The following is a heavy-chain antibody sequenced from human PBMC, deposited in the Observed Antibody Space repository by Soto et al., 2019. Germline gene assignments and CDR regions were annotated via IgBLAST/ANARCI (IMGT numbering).Heavy chain of an antibody. D-gene: IGHD1-26*01. CDR3: ARDRGRSSDYYYYYMDV. CDR1: GFTFSSYG. Sequence: PGGSLRLSCAASGFTFSSYGMHWVRQAPGKGLEWVAVIWYDGSNKYYADSVKGRFTISRDNSKNTLYLQMNSLRAEDTAVYYCARDRGRSSDYYYYYMDVWGKGTTVTVSS. V-gene: IGHV3-33*01. CDR2: IWYDGSNK. J-gene: IGHJ6*03.